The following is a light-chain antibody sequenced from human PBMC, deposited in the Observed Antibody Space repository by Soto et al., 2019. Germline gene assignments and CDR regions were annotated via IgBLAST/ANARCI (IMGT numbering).Light chain of an antibody. V-gene: IGLV3-25*02. Sequence: SYELTQPPSVSVSPGQTARITCSGAALPKQYAYWYQQKPGQAPVLVIYKDSERPSGIPERFSGSSSGTTVTLTISGVQAEDEADYYCQSADSSGTYAHVVFGGGTQLTVL. J-gene: IGLJ2*01. CDR3: QSADSSGTYAHVV. CDR1: ALPKQY. CDR2: KDS.